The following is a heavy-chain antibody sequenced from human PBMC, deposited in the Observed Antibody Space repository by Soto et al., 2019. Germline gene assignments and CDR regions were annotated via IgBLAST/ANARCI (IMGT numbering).Heavy chain of an antibody. D-gene: IGHD1-1*01. V-gene: IGHV3-23*01. CDR1: EFTLSNYV. J-gene: IGHJ4*02. CDR2: ISAGGGNT. CDR3: AKGNENYYFDY. Sequence: GGSLRHCCAASEFTLSNYVMNCVRQAPGKGLEWVSCISAGGGNTYYADSVKGRFTISRDNSKNTLYLEMNSLRAEDTALYYCAKGNENYYFDYWGQGALVTVSS.